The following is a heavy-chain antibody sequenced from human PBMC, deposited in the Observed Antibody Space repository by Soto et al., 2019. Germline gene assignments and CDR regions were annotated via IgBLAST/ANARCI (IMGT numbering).Heavy chain of an antibody. CDR1: GGTFSSYA. CDR3: ARDFGGAAASDY. Sequence: AVNVSFKSSGGTFSSYAISGVRQPPGQGLEWMGGIIPIFGTANYAQKFQGRVTITADESTSTAYMELSSLRSEDTAVYYCARDFGGAAASDYWGQGTLVTVSS. D-gene: IGHD6-13*01. CDR2: IIPIFGTA. V-gene: IGHV1-69*13. J-gene: IGHJ4*02.